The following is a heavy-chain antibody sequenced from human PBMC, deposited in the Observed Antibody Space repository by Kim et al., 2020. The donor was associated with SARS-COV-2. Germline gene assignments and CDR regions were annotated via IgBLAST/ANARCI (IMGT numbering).Heavy chain of an antibody. CDR3: ARVPYFDWYYFDY. CDR2: INSDGSST. Sequence: GGSLRLSCAASGFTFSSYWMHWVRQAPGKGLVWVSRINSDGSSTSYADSVKGRFTISRDNAKNTLYLQMNSLRAEDTAVYYCARVPYFDWYYFDYWGQGTLVTVSS. J-gene: IGHJ4*02. CDR1: GFTFSSYW. V-gene: IGHV3-74*01. D-gene: IGHD3-9*01.